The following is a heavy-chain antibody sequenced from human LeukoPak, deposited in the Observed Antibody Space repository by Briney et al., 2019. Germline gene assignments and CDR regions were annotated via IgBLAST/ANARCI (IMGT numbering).Heavy chain of an antibody. Sequence: GGSLRLSCAASGFTFSNYWMSWVRQAPGKGLEWVANIKQDGSEIYYADSVKGRFTISRDNAKNSLYLQMNSLRAEDTAVYYCARVGGYSGSYYGMDVWGQGTTVTVSS. CDR3: ARVGGYSGSYYGMDV. V-gene: IGHV3-7*01. CDR2: IKQDGSEI. J-gene: IGHJ6*02. CDR1: GFTFSNYW. D-gene: IGHD1-26*01.